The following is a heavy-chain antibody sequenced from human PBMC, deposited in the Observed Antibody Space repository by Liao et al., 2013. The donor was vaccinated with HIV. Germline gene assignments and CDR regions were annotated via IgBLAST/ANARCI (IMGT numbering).Heavy chain of an antibody. CDR1: GGSFSGYY. CDR2: INHGGGT. CDR3: ARARTASRYFDK. Sequence: QVQLDQWGAGLLKPSETLSLTCAVYGGSFSGYYWSWIRQSPGQGLEWIGEINHGGGTNYSPSLKSRVTISTDTSKNQFSLKVKSVTAADTAVYYCARARTASRYFDKWGQGTQVNVSP. D-gene: IGHD4-17*01. V-gene: IGHV4-34*01. J-gene: IGHJ4*02.